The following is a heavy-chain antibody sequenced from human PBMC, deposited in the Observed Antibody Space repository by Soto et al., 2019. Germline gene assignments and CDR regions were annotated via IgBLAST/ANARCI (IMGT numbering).Heavy chain of an antibody. V-gene: IGHV3-74*01. CDR1: GFTFSNYW. Sequence: EVQLVESGGGLVQPGGSLRLSCAASGFTFSNYWMYWVRQAPGKGLVWVSRINRDGSVSSYADSVKGRLTISRDNVKNTLYLQMNSLRAEDTAVYYCARGDCVGGPCYSLAGSFYYYMDVWGKGTTVTVFS. CDR3: ARGDCVGGPCYSLAGSFYYYMDV. J-gene: IGHJ6*03. D-gene: IGHD2-15*01. CDR2: INRDGSVS.